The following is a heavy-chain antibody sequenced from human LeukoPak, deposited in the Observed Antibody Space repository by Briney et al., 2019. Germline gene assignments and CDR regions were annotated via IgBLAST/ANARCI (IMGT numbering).Heavy chain of an antibody. J-gene: IGHJ6*02. D-gene: IGHD2-8*01. CDR2: ISAYNGNT. CDR3: ARDQKGVSGMDV. Sequence: ASVKVSCKASGYTFTGYYLHWVRQAPGQGLEWMGWISAYNGNTNYAQKLQGRVTMTTDTSTSTAYMELRSLRSDDTAVYYCARDQKGVSGMDVWGQGTTVTVSS. V-gene: IGHV1-18*04. CDR1: GYTFTGYY.